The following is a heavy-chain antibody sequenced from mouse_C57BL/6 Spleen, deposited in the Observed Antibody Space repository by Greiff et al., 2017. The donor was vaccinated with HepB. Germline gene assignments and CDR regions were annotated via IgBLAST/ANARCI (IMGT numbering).Heavy chain of an antibody. D-gene: IGHD2-4*01. Sequence: EVQVVESGGGLVKPGGSLKLSCAASGFTFSDYGMHWVRQAPEKGLEWVAYISSGSSTIYYADTVKGRFTISRDNAKNTLFLQRTRLRSEDTAMYYCARPHYDDYAMDYWGQGTSVTVSS. V-gene: IGHV5-17*01. CDR3: ARPHYDDYAMDY. CDR2: ISSGSSTI. J-gene: IGHJ4*01. CDR1: GFTFSDYG.